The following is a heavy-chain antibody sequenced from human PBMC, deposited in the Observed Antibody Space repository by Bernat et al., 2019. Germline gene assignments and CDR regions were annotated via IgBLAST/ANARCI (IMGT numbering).Heavy chain of an antibody. CDR2: ISGSGAKT. D-gene: IGHD2-2*01. V-gene: IGHV3-23*01. J-gene: IGHJ4*02. CDR3: AKERTSSGYFDY. CDR1: GFTFATYA. Sequence: EVQLLESGGDLVQPGGSLRLSCAASGFTFATYAMSWVRQAPGKGLEWVSAISGSGAKTHYADSVKGRFTISRDNSKSTLYLQMNSLRAEDTAVYYCAKERTSSGYFDYWGQGTLVTVSS.